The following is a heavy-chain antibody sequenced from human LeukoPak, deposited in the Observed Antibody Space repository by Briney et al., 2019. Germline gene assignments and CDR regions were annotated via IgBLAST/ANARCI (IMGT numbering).Heavy chain of an antibody. CDR3: ARLVVVVAASAFDI. Sequence: PGGSLRLSCAASGFTFSTSAMTWVRQAPGKGLEWVSGISGSGVTDYADSVKGRFTISRDNSKNTLYLQMNSLRAEDTAVYYCARLVVVVAASAFDIWGQGTMVTVSS. V-gene: IGHV3-23*01. CDR1: GFTFSTSA. CDR2: ISGSGVT. J-gene: IGHJ3*02. D-gene: IGHD2-15*01.